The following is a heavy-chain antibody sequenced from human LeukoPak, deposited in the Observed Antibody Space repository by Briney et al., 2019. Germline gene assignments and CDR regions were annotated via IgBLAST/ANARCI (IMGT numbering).Heavy chain of an antibody. CDR2: IYHSGST. D-gene: IGHD4-17*01. Sequence: SETLSLTCAVSGGSISSSNWWSWVRQPPGKGLEWIGEIYHSGSTNYNPSLKSRVTISVDTSKNQFSLKLSSVTAADTAVYYCARGDYGDYEQTYYFDYWGQGTLVSVSS. CDR3: ARGDYGDYEQTYYFDY. V-gene: IGHV4-4*02. CDR1: GGSISSSNW. J-gene: IGHJ4*02.